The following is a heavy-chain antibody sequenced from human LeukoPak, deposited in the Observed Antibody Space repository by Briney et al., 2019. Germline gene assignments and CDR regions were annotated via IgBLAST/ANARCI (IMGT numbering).Heavy chain of an antibody. Sequence: GGSLRLSCAASGFTFDDYGMSWVRQVPGKGLEWVSGINWNGGSTGYADSVKGRFTISRDNAKNSLYLQMNSLRAEDAALYYCASSWGGSYYLGFDYWGQGTLVTVPS. D-gene: IGHD3-10*01. CDR3: ASSWGGSYYLGFDY. CDR1: GFTFDDYG. J-gene: IGHJ4*02. CDR2: INWNGGST. V-gene: IGHV3-20*04.